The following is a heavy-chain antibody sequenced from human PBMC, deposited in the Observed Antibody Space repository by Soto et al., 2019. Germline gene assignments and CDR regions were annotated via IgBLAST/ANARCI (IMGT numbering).Heavy chain of an antibody. CDR1: GFTFSRYA. CDR2: ISGSGGST. Sequence: EVQLLESGGGLVQPGGSLRLSCAASGFTFSRYAMSWVRQAPGKGLEWVSAISGSGGSTYYADSVKGRFTISRDNAKNTLYRQINSLRAGDTAVYYRGKWGRGVVMGERDKFCYWGPGTLVTFSS. D-gene: IGHD2-8*01. J-gene: IGHJ4*02. V-gene: IGHV3-23*01. CDR3: GKWGRGVVMGERDKFCY.